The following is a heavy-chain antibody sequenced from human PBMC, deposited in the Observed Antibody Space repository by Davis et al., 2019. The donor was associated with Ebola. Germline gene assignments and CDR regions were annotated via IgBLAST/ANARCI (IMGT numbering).Heavy chain of an antibody. CDR2: IYYSGST. CDR1: DGSINSYY. V-gene: IGHV4-59*08. D-gene: IGHD6-13*01. J-gene: IGHJ5*02. Sequence: SETLSLTCSVSDGSINSYYWSWIRQPPGKGLEWIGYIYYSGSTNYNPSLKSRVTISVDTSKNQFSLKLSSVTAADTAMYYCARRGTSSWYAGWFDPWGQGTLVTVSS. CDR3: ARRGTSSWYAGWFDP.